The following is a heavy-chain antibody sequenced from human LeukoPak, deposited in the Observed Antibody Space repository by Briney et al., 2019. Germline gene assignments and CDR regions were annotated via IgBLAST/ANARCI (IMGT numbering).Heavy chain of an antibody. D-gene: IGHD3-10*01. V-gene: IGHV4-61*02. CDR2: IYTSGIT. Sequence: SETLSLTCTVSGGSISSGSYYWNWIRQPAGKGLEWIGRIYTSGITNYNPSLKSRVTISVDTSKNQFSLKLSSVTAADTAVYYCARRGVLLWFGELEPYFDYWGQGTLVTVSS. CDR1: GGSISSGSYY. CDR3: ARRGVLLWFGELEPYFDY. J-gene: IGHJ4*02.